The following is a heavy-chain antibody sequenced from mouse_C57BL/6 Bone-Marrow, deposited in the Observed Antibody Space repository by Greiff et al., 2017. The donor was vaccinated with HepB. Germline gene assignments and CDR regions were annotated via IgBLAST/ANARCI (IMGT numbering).Heavy chain of an antibody. CDR2: ILPGSGST. J-gene: IGHJ1*03. Sequence: VKLMESGAELMKPGASVKLSCKATGYTFTGYWIEWVKQRPGHGLEWIGEILPGSGSTNYNEKFKGKATLTADTSSNTAYMQLNSLTAEDSAIYYYASDKGNYADRYFDVWSRGTAVTVSS. CDR3: ASDKGNYADRYFDV. V-gene: IGHV1-9*01. D-gene: IGHD2-1*01. CDR1: GYTFTGYW.